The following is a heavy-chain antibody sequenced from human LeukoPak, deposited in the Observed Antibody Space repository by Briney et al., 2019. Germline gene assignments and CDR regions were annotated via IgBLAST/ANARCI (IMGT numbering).Heavy chain of an antibody. J-gene: IGHJ3*02. V-gene: IGHV3-23*01. CDR3: VKDIGYYYIHDAFDI. D-gene: IGHD3-10*02. CDR2: ITDRGSST. Sequence: PGGSLRLSCVASGFSYSSYTMSWVRQAPGKGLEWVSTITDRGSSTFYADSVKGRFTISRDNSKNTLFPQMNSLGAEDTAIYYSVKDIGYYYIHDAFDIWGQGTVVAVSS. CDR1: GFSYSSYT.